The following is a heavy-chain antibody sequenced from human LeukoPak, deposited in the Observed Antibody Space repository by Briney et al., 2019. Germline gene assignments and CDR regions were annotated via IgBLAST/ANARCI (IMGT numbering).Heavy chain of an antibody. V-gene: IGHV3-23*01. CDR1: GFTFSSYA. CDR3: AEGISGYSSGWYGSYYFDY. CDR2: ISGSGGST. Sequence: GGSLRLSCAASGFTFSSYAMSWVRQAPGKGLEWVSAISGSGGSTYYADSVKGRFTISRDNSKNTLYLQMNSLRAEDTAVYYCAEGISGYSSGWYGSYYFDYWGQGTLVTVSS. J-gene: IGHJ4*02. D-gene: IGHD6-19*01.